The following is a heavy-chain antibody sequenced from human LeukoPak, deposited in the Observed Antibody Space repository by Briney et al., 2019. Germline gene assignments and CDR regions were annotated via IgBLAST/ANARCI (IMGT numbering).Heavy chain of an antibody. J-gene: IGHJ4*02. D-gene: IGHD2-15*01. Sequence: GGSLRLSCAASGFTFSSYWMHWVRQDPGKGLVWVSRINSDGSSTSYADSVKGRFTISRDNSKNTLYLQMNSLRAEDTAVYYCARDSATAMYYFDYWGQGTLVTVSS. V-gene: IGHV3-74*01. CDR1: GFTFSSYW. CDR3: ARDSATAMYYFDY. CDR2: INSDGSST.